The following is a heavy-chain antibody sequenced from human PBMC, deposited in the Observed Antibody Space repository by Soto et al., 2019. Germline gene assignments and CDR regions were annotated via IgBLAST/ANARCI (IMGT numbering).Heavy chain of an antibody. J-gene: IGHJ5*02. CDR2: IIPIFGTA. CDR1: GGTFSSYA. V-gene: IGHV1-69*01. D-gene: IGHD3-22*01. CDR3: ARNVYGYDSSGYYNQNWFDP. Sequence: QVQLVQSGAEVKKPGSSVKVSCKASGGTFSSYAISWVRQAPGQGLEWMGGIIPIFGTANYAQKFQGRVTITADESTSTAYMELSSLRSEDTAVYYCARNVYGYDSSGYYNQNWFDPWGQGTLVTVSS.